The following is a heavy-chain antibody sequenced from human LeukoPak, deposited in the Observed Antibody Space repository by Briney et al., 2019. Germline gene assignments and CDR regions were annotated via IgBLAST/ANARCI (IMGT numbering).Heavy chain of an antibody. D-gene: IGHD3-3*01. Sequence: ASVKVSCKASGYTFTGYYMHWVRQAPGQGLEWMGWINPNSGGTSYAQKFQGRVTMTRDTSISTAYMELSRLRSDDTAVYYCARPNFWSGYYQGYWGQGTLVTVSS. V-gene: IGHV1-2*02. CDR3: ARPNFWSGYYQGY. CDR1: GYTFTGYY. CDR2: INPNSGGT. J-gene: IGHJ4*02.